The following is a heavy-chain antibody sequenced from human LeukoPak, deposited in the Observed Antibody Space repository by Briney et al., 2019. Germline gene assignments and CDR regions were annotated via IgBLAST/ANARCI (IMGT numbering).Heavy chain of an antibody. J-gene: IGHJ4*02. Sequence: ASVKVSCKASGYTFTGYYMYWVRQAPGQGLEWMGWINPNSGGTNYAQKFQGRVTMTRDTSISTAYMELSRLRSDDTAVYYCVRDRDSSSWYDYWGQGTLVTVSS. CDR1: GYTFTGYY. CDR2: INPNSGGT. V-gene: IGHV1-2*02. D-gene: IGHD6-13*01. CDR3: VRDRDSSSWYDY.